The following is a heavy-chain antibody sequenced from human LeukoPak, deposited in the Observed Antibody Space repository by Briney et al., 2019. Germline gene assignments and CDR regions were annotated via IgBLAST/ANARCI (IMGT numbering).Heavy chain of an antibody. D-gene: IGHD3-10*01. Sequence: PGGSLRLSRAASGFTFSSSAMHWVRQAPGKGLEWVALISYDGSTKYYIDSVKGRFTISRDNSKNTLYLQMNSLRAEDTAVYYCARDIYQITMLRGADTYHYYVMDVWGQGTTVTVSS. V-gene: IGHV3-30-3*01. J-gene: IGHJ6*02. CDR1: GFTFSSSA. CDR3: ARDIYQITMLRGADTYHYYVMDV. CDR2: ISYDGSTK.